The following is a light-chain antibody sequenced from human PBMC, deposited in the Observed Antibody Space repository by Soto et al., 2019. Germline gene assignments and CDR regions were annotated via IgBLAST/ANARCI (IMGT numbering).Light chain of an antibody. Sequence: IQMTQSPSTLSASVGDRVTITCRASHNIERWMAWYQQKPGKAPSLLIFDASTLHSGVPSRFSGSGSGTDFTLTISSLQPDDFATYYCQQLNSYTFGQGTRLEIK. CDR1: HNIERW. V-gene: IGKV1-5*01. CDR3: QQLNSYT. CDR2: DAS. J-gene: IGKJ5*01.